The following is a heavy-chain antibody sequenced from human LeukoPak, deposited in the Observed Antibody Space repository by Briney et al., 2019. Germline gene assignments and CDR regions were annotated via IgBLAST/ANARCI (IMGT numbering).Heavy chain of an antibody. J-gene: IGHJ3*02. V-gene: IGHV4-34*01. CDR1: GGSFSGYY. Sequence: SETLSLTCAVYGGSFSGYYWSWIRQPPGKGLEWIGEINHSGSTNYNPSLKSRVTISVDRSKNQFSLKLSSVTAADTAVYYCARALGEVDAFDIWGQGTMVTVSS. CDR3: ARALGEVDAFDI. CDR2: INHSGST.